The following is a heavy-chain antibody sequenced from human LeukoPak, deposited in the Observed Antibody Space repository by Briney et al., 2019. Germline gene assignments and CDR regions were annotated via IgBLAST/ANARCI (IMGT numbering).Heavy chain of an antibody. V-gene: IGHV4-39*01. CDR1: GGSISSSSYY. Sequence: SETLSLTCTVSGGSISSSSYYWGWIRQPPGKGLEWIGGIYYSGSTYYNPSLKSRVTISVDTSKNQYSLKLSSVTAADTAVYYCARRLSMATLVGFDYWGQGTLVTVSS. D-gene: IGHD5-24*01. CDR2: IYYSGST. CDR3: ARRLSMATLVGFDY. J-gene: IGHJ4*02.